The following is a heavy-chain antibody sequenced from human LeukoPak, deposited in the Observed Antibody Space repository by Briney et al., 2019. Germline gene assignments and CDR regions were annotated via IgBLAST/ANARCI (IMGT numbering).Heavy chain of an antibody. J-gene: IGHJ6*03. CDR3: ARGARYSSSSVLPAYYYYYMDV. Sequence: ASVKVSCKASGGTFSSYAISWVRQAPGQGLEWMGRIIPIFGTANYAQKFQGRVTITADESTSTAYMELSSLRSEDTAVYYCARGARYSSSSVLPAYYYYYMDVWGKGTTVTVSS. D-gene: IGHD6-6*01. CDR2: IIPIFGTA. CDR1: GGTFSSYA. V-gene: IGHV1-69*15.